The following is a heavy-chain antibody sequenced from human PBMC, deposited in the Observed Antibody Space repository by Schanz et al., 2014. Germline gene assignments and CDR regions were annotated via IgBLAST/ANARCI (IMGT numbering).Heavy chain of an antibody. CDR2: IYYSGST. CDR3: ARRGTLNWFGP. CDR1: GFTFTTYR. V-gene: IGHV4-59*01. J-gene: IGHJ5*02. Sequence: VQLVESGGGLVKPGGSLRLSCEASGFTFTTYRMDWVRQAPGKGLEWIGYIYYSGSTNYNPSLKSRVTISVDTSKNQFSLKLSSVTAADTAVYYCARRGTLNWFGPWGQGTLVTVSS. D-gene: IGHD5-12*01.